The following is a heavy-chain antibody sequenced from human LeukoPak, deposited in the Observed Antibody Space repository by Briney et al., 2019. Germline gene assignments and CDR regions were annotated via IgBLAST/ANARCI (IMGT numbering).Heavy chain of an antibody. CDR3: ARDYYGSGWYGDY. V-gene: IGHV3-7*04. J-gene: IGHJ4*02. CDR1: GFTFGIYL. Sequence: GGSLRLSCAASGFTFGIYLMSWVRQAPGKGLEWVANIEQDGSEKFYVDSVKGRFTLSRDNAKNSLFLQMNSLRAEDTAVYYCARDYYGSGWYGDYWGQGTLVTVSS. D-gene: IGHD6-19*01. CDR2: IEQDGSEK.